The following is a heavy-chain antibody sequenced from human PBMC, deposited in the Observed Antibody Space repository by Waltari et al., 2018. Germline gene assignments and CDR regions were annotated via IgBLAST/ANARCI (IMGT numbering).Heavy chain of an antibody. CDR3: ARQWFRDV. CDR2: INSDGIIT. D-gene: IGHD3-10*01. Sequence: EVQLVESGGDLVQPGGSLRLSCASSGVTFSSYWLHWVRQATGKGLVWVSRINSDGIITTYADSVKGRFTISRDNAKNTLYLQMNSLRAEDTAVYYCARQWFRDVWGQGTTVTVSS. CDR1: GVTFSSYW. J-gene: IGHJ6*02. V-gene: IGHV3-74*01.